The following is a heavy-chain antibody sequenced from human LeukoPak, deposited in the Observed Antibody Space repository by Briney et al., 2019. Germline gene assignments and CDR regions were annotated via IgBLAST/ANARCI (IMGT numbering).Heavy chain of an antibody. CDR3: ARHRGLGFDY. V-gene: IGHV4-59*08. CDR2: IYYSGST. CDR1: GGSISSYY. Sequence: SETLSLTCTASGGSISSYYWSWIRQPPGKGLEWIGYIYYSGSTNYNPSLKSRLTISVDTSKNQFSLKLRSVTAADTAVYYCARHRGLGFDYWGQGTLVTVSS. J-gene: IGHJ4*02.